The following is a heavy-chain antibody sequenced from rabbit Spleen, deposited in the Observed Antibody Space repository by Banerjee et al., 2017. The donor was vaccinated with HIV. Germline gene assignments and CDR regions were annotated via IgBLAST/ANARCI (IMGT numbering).Heavy chain of an antibody. CDR1: GFSFSSSDY. V-gene: IGHV1S40*01. J-gene: IGHJ3*01. CDR2: IAGDSSAFT. Sequence: QSLEESGGGLVQPEGCLALHCKASGFSFSSSDYMCWVRQAPGMGLEWISCIAGDSSAFTYSATWAKGRFTCFKTSSTTVTLQMTSLTAADTATYFCARAIVPWLGLTRLDLWGQGTLVTVS. CDR3: ARAIVPWLGLTRLDL. D-gene: IGHD4-1*01.